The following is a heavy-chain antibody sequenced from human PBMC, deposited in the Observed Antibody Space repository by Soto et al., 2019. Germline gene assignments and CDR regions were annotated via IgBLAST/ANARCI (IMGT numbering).Heavy chain of an antibody. Sequence: EVQLVESGGGLVQPGGSLRLSCAASGFTFNSYEMNWVRQAPGKGLEWISYISSSGNIIYYADSVKGRFTISRDNAKNSLYLQMNSLRAEDTAVYYCARDWNAWLSDHWGQGTLVTVSS. CDR2: ISSSGNII. V-gene: IGHV3-48*03. CDR3: ARDWNAWLSDH. CDR1: GFTFNSYE. J-gene: IGHJ4*02. D-gene: IGHD1-1*01.